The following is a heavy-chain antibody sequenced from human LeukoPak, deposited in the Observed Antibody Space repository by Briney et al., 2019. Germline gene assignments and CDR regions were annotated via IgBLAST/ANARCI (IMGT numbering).Heavy chain of an antibody. CDR3: ARGGSGWYNY. CDR1: GGSISSYY. J-gene: IGHJ4*02. Sequence: SETLSLTCTVSGGSISSYYWSWIRQPPGKGLEWIGYIYYSGSTNYNPSLKSRVTISVDTSKNQFSLKLSSVTAADTAVYYCARGGSGWYNYWGQGTLVTVSS. D-gene: IGHD6-19*01. CDR2: IYYSGST. V-gene: IGHV4-59*01.